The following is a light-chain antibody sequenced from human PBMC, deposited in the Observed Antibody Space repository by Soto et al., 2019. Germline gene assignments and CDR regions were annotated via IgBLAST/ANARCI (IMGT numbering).Light chain of an antibody. CDR1: TSNIGAGYD. Sequence: QAVVTQPPSVSGAPGQRVTISCTGSTSNIGAGYDVHWYQQHPGRAPKLLIYEVTNRPSGVSSRFSGSRSGNTASLTISGLQAEDEADYYCSSYTSNKSRVFGTGTKLTVL. J-gene: IGLJ1*01. CDR2: EVT. CDR3: SSYTSNKSRV. V-gene: IGLV1-40*01.